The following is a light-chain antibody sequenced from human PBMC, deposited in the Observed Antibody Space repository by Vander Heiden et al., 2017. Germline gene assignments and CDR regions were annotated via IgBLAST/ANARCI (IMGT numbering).Light chain of an antibody. CDR1: QSLLNSSGHNY. V-gene: IGKV2-28*01. CDR2: MGS. Sequence: DVVMTQYPLSQPVPPGEPASISCKSSQSLLNSSGHNYLDWFLQKPGQSPQPLIYMGSHRASGDPDRFSGSGLGTDCTLKISRVEAEDVGIYYCMQGLHTPRTFGQGTKVEIK. J-gene: IGKJ1*01. CDR3: MQGLHTPRT.